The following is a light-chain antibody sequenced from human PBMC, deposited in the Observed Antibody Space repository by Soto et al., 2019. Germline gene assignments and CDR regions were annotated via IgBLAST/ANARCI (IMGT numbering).Light chain of an antibody. V-gene: IGLV2-14*01. J-gene: IGLJ1*01. CDR1: SSDVGGYNY. Sequence: QSALTQPASVSGSPRQSVTISCTGTSSDVGGYNYVSWYQQHPGKAPKRMIYDVSNRPSGVSNRFSGSKSGNTASLTISGLQAEDEADYYCSSYTSLSTRCDFGTGTKLNVL. CDR3: SSYTSLSTRCD. CDR2: DVS.